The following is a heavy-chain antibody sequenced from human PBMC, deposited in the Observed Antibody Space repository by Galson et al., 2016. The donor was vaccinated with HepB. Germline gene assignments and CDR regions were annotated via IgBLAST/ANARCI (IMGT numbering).Heavy chain of an antibody. V-gene: IGHV3-48*03. D-gene: IGHD4-11*01. CDR3: ATGLTTFEH. J-gene: IGHJ4*01. CDR2: IDNSGGAI. CDR1: GFIFTTYA. Sequence: SLRLSCAPSGFIFTTYAMNWVRQAPGKGLEWISYIDNSGGAIYYTDSVRGRFTIPRDNAKNSLYLQMNSLRDEDTAVYYCATGLTTFEHWGQGTLVTVSS.